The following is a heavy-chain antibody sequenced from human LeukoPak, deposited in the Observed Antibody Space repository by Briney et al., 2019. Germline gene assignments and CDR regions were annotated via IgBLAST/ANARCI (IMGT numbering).Heavy chain of an antibody. CDR3: AKDPYSGSYFDY. D-gene: IGHD1-26*01. CDR2: ISGSGGST. J-gene: IGHJ4*02. V-gene: IGHV3-23*01. Sequence: GGSLRLSCAASGFTFSSYAMSWVRQAPGKGLEWVSAISGSGGSTYYADSVKGRFTISRNNSKNTLYLQMNSLRAEDTAVYYCAKDPYSGSYFDYWGQGTLVTVSS. CDR1: GFTFSSYA.